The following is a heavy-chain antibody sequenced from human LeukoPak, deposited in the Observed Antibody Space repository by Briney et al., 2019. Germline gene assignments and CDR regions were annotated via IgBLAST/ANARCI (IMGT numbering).Heavy chain of an antibody. V-gene: IGHV3-7*01. CDR1: GFSVSGYW. D-gene: IGHD6-13*01. Sequence: GGSLRLSCAVSGFSVSGYWMTWVRQAPGKGLEWVANIKQDGSEKNYVDSVKGRFTISRDNAENSLFLQMNGLRVEDTAVYYCAREWQGGIAAAGTRIEGDYWGQGTLVAVSS. CDR2: IKQDGSEK. J-gene: IGHJ4*02. CDR3: AREWQGGIAAAGTRIEGDY.